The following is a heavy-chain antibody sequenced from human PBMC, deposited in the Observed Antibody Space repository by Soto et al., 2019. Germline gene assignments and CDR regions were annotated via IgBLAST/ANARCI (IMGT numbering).Heavy chain of an antibody. CDR2: ISYDGSNK. CDR3: ARVGRFLEWLLYDYYYYGMDV. D-gene: IGHD3-3*01. J-gene: IGHJ6*02. V-gene: IGHV3-30-3*01. CDR1: GFTFSSYG. Sequence: QVQLVESGGGVVQPGRSLRLSCAASGFTFSSYGMHWVRQAPGKGLEWVAVISYDGSNKHYADSVKGRFTISRDNSKNTLYLQMNSLRAEDTAVYYCARVGRFLEWLLYDYYYYGMDVWGQGTTVTVSS.